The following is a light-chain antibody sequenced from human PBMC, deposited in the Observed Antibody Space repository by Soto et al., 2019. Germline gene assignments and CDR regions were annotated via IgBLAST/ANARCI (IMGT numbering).Light chain of an antibody. V-gene: IGKV1-5*03. CDR2: KTS. J-gene: IGKJ1*01. CDR1: QSLDSW. CDR3: QQYHSFST. Sequence: DIQMTQSPSTLSASVEDRVTITFRASQSLDSWLAWYQQKPGKPPKLLFYKTSIIEFGCPSWFSGSGSGKLFTLTFSSLQPDDFATYYCQQYHSFSTFGQGTKVEIK.